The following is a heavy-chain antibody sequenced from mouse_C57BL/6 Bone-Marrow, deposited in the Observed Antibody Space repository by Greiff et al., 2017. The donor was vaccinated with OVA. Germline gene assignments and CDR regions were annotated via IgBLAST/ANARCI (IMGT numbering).Heavy chain of an antibody. D-gene: IGHD3-2*02. CDR2: FHPYNDDT. V-gene: IGHV1-47*01. CDR1: GYTFTTYP. CDR3: AISAQYYAMAY. Sequence: QVQLKESGAELVKPGASVKMSCKASGYTFTTYPIEWMKQNHGKSLEWIGNFHPYNDDTKYNEKFKGKATLTVDKSSSTVYLELSRLTSDDSAVYYCAISAQYYAMAYWGQGTSVTVSS. J-gene: IGHJ4*01.